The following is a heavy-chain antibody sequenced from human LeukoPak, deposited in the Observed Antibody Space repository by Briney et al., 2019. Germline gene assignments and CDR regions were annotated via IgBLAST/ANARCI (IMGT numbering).Heavy chain of an antibody. V-gene: IGHV1-69*02. CDR2: IIPILGRA. CDR1: GGTFSSYT. J-gene: IGHJ4*02. Sequence: SVNVSCKASGGTFSSYTISWVRQAPGQGREWMGRIIPILGRANYAQKFQGRVTITADKSTSTAYMELSSLRSEDTAVYYCARKSGYCTNGVCYHYFDYWGQGTLVTVSS. CDR3: ARKSGYCTNGVCYHYFDY. D-gene: IGHD2-8*01.